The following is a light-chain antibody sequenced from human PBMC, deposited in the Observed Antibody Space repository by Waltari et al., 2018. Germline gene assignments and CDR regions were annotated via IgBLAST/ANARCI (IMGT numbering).Light chain of an antibody. J-gene: IGLJ2*01. V-gene: IGLV1-47*01. CDR1: NSNIGTNH. Sequence: QSVLTQPPSASGTPGQRVTISCSGCNSNIGTNHGSWYQHFPGTAPKPPTHRVDPRPSGVHDRFSGSKSGTSASLAISGLRSEDEADYYCVAWDDSLNGALFGGGTKLTVL. CDR2: RVD. CDR3: VAWDDSLNGAL.